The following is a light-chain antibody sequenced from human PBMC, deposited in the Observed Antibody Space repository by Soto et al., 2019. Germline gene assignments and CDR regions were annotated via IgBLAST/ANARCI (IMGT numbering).Light chain of an antibody. CDR1: SGHSTYI. Sequence: QLVLTQSSSASASLGSSVKLTCTLSSGHSTYIIAWHQQQPGKAPRFLMKLEGSGSYNKGSGVPDRFSGSSSGADRYLTISNLQSEDEADYYSETCDSSTRVFGGGTKLTVL. CDR2: LEGSGSY. CDR3: ETCDSSTRV. V-gene: IGLV4-60*03. J-gene: IGLJ2*01.